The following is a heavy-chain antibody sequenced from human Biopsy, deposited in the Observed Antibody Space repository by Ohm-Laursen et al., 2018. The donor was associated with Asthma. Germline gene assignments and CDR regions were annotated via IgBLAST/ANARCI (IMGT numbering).Heavy chain of an antibody. V-gene: IGHV1-24*01. J-gene: IGHJ4*02. CDR3: ASDFPKDYVRYNFQF. D-gene: IGHD4-17*01. CDR1: GGTFSNFA. Sequence: ASVKVSCKVPGGTFSNFAISWVRQAPGQGLEWLGGHDHEEGGTVNARRFQGRVTMTEDTSTDTAYMGLSSLSSDDTAVYYCASDFPKDYVRYNFQFWGQGTLVTVSS. CDR2: HDHEEGGT.